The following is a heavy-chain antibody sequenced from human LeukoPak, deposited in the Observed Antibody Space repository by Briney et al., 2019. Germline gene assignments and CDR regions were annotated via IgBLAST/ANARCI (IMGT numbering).Heavy chain of an antibody. D-gene: IGHD6-13*01. CDR2: ISSSGSTI. CDR1: GFTFSSYW. J-gene: IGHJ4*02. CDR3: ARVSQEWQLAGAETFDY. Sequence: PGGSLRLSCAASGFTFSSYWMSWVRQAPGKGLEWVSYISSSGSTIYYADSVKGRFTISRDNAKNSLYLQMNSLRAEDTAVYYCARVSQEWQLAGAETFDYWGQGTLVTVSS. V-gene: IGHV3-48*04.